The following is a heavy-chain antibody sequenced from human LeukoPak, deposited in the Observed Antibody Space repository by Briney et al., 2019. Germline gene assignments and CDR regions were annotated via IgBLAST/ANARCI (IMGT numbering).Heavy chain of an antibody. CDR3: ARDYFDSSDYPQTYYYYYMDV. CDR2: ICSTSTFI. D-gene: IGHD3-22*01. Sequence: GGSLRLSCAVSGFTFSRYSMNWLRRAPGKGLEWVANICSTSTFIYSADSVKGLFTISRDTAKNSLFLQMNSLRAEDTAIYYCARDYFDSSDYPQTYYYYYMDVWGKGTTVTVSS. J-gene: IGHJ6*03. V-gene: IGHV3-21*01. CDR1: GFTFSRYS.